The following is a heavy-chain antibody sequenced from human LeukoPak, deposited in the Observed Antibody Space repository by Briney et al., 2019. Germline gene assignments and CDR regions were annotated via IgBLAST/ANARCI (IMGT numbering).Heavy chain of an antibody. J-gene: IGHJ4*02. Sequence: GGSLRLSCTASGFTFSSYGMHWVRQAPGKGLEWVAVISYDGSNKYYADSVKGRFTISRDNSKNTLYLQMNSLRAEDTAVYYCAKDYYCSSTSCLTFGGQGTLVTVSS. CDR3: AKDYYCSSTSCLTF. V-gene: IGHV3-30*18. D-gene: IGHD2-2*01. CDR2: ISYDGSNK. CDR1: GFTFSSYG.